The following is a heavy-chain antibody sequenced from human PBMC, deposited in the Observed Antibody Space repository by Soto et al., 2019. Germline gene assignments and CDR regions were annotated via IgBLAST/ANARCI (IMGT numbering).Heavy chain of an antibody. CDR3: ARDNDWAFEY. V-gene: IGHV3-48*01. D-gene: IGHD3-9*01. Sequence: EVQLVESGGGLVQPGGSLRLSCAASGFTFSSYSMNWVRQAPGKGLEWVSHFGRSASTIYYADSVKGRFTISRDNAKNSLYLQMNSLRAEDTAVYYCARDNDWAFEYWGQGTLVTVSS. CDR2: FGRSASTI. J-gene: IGHJ4*02. CDR1: GFTFSSYS.